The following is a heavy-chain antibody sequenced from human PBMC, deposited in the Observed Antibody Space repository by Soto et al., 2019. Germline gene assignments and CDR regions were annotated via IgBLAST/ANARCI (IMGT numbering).Heavy chain of an antibody. D-gene: IGHD3-9*01. V-gene: IGHV3-7*05. CDR1: GFTFSSYW. CDR2: IKQDGSEK. CDR3: ARDRAGAYDGILTGYHDAFDI. J-gene: IGHJ3*02. Sequence: GGSLRLSCAASGFTFSSYWMSWVRQAPGKGLEWVANIKQDGSEKYYVDSVKGRFTISRDNAKNSLYLQMNSLRAEDTAVYYCARDRAGAYDGILTGYHDAFDIWGQGTMVTVSS.